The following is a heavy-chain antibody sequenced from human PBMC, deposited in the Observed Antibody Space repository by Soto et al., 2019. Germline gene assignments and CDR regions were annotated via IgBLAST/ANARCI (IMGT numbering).Heavy chain of an antibody. V-gene: IGHV3-7*04. J-gene: IGHJ5*02. Sequence: EVQLVESGGGLVQPGGSLRLSCAASKFTFSVYWMSWVRQAPGKGLEWVANIKEDGSEKNYVDSVKGRFTISRDNANNSLYLQMNSLRAEDSAVYFCARPRGTTGFDPWGQGTLVTVSS. CDR3: ARPRGTTGFDP. CDR2: IKEDGSEK. CDR1: KFTFSVYW. D-gene: IGHD4-4*01.